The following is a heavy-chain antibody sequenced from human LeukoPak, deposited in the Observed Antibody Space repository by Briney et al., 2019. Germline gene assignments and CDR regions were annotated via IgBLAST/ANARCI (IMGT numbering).Heavy chain of an antibody. D-gene: IGHD5-12*01. J-gene: IGHJ4*02. CDR1: GFTFSSYW. CDR3: ARDGAKIYSGYDNYYFDY. CDR2: IKQDGSEK. V-gene: IGHV3-7*01. Sequence: GGSLRLSCAASGFTFSSYWVSWVRQAPGKGLEWVANIKQDGSEKYYVDSVKGRFTISRDNAKNSLYLQMNSLRAEDTAVYYCARDGAKIYSGYDNYYFDYWGQGTLVTVSS.